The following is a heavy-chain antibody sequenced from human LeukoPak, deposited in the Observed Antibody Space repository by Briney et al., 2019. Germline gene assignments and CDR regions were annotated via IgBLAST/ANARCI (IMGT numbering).Heavy chain of an antibody. J-gene: IGHJ4*02. CDR2: IYPGDSDT. CDR1: GYSFTSYW. V-gene: IGHV5-51*01. CDR3: ARGGPYSSGLNGVYFDY. D-gene: IGHD6-19*01. Sequence: GESLKISCKGSGYSFTSYWIGWVRQMPGKGLEWMGIIYPGDSDTRYSPSFQGQVTISADKSISTAYLDWSSLKASDTAMYYCARGGPYSSGLNGVYFDYWGQGTLVTVSS.